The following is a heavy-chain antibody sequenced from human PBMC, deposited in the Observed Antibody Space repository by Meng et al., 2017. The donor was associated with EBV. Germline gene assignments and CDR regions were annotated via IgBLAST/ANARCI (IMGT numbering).Heavy chain of an antibody. Sequence: HLVQPGAWVKKPGSSWEVPCRGCGGNFNNFGISWVRQAPGQGLEWMGDITPVFGIANYAESFQGRVTISADTSTRTAYMDLSSLRSDDTAVYYCVRDLWLRIGECVWGQGTLVTVSS. CDR3: VRDLWLRIGECV. CDR1: GGNFNNFG. CDR2: ITPVFGIA. V-gene: IGHV1-69*17. D-gene: IGHD5-12*01. J-gene: IGHJ4*02.